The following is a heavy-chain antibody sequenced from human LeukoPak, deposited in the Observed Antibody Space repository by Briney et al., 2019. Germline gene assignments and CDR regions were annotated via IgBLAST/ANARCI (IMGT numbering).Heavy chain of an antibody. CDR1: GGSSSSSSYY. V-gene: IGHV4-39*07. CDR2: IYYSGST. CDR3: ARVPHYHYYNMDV. Sequence: AETLSLTCTVSGGSSSSSSYYWGWIRQPPGKGLEWIGSIYYSGSTYYNPSLKSRVTISVDTSKNQFSLKLSSVTAADTAVYYCARVPHYHYYNMDVWGKGTTVTVSS. J-gene: IGHJ6*03.